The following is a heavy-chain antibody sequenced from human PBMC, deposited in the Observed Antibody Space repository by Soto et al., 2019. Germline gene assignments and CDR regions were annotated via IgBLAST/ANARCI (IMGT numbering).Heavy chain of an antibody. J-gene: IGHJ5*02. CDR1: GGTFSSYA. CDR2: IIPIFGTA. V-gene: IGHV1-69*12. D-gene: IGHD3-3*01. CDR3: ARGPTLFGVVSSYNWFDP. Sequence: QVQLVQSGAEVKKPGSSVKVSCKASGGTFSSYAISWVRQAPGQGLEWMGGIIPIFGTANYAQKFQGRVTITADESTSTDYMGLSSLRSEDTAVYYCARGPTLFGVVSSYNWFDPWGQGTLVTVSS.